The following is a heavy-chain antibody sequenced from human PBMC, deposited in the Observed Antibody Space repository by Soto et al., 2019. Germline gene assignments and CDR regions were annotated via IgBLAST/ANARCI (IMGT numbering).Heavy chain of an antibody. Sequence: PGVSLRLSCAASGFTFSSYAMSWVRQAPGQGLEWVSAISGSGGSTYYADSVTGRFTISGVNSKNMLYLQMNSLRAEDTAVYYCAKALAYYDILTGYYNWGKGTLVTVSS. J-gene: IGHJ4*02. CDR2: ISGSGGST. CDR3: AKALAYYDILTGYYN. D-gene: IGHD3-9*01. CDR1: GFTFSSYA. V-gene: IGHV3-23*01.